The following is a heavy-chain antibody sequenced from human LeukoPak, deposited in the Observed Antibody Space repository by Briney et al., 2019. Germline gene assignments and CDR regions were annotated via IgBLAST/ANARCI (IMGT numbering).Heavy chain of an antibody. D-gene: IGHD2-8*01. Sequence: GGSLRLSCAASGFTFSSYSMNWVRQAPGKGLEWVSSISSSSSYIYYADSVKGRFTISGDNAKNSLYLQMNSLRAEDTAVYYCARGPKWECSNGACSPLYWGQGTLVTVSS. CDR2: ISSSSSYI. CDR1: GFTFSSYS. CDR3: ARGPKWECSNGACSPLY. V-gene: IGHV3-21*01. J-gene: IGHJ4*02.